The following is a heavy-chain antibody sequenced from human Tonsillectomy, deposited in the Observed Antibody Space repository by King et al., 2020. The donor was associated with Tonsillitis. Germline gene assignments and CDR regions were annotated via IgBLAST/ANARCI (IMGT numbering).Heavy chain of an antibody. V-gene: IGHV1-46*01. D-gene: IGHD6-19*01. CDR3: ARSGRGYSSGWYPGY. J-gene: IGHJ4*02. CDR1: GYTFTSYY. CDR2: INPSGGST. Sequence: QLVQSGAEVKKPGASVKVSCKASGYTFTSYYMHWVRQAPGQGLEWMGIINPSGGSTTYAQKFQGRVTMTRDTSTSTVYMDLSSLRSEDTAGYYCARSGRGYSSGWYPGYWGQGTLVTVSS.